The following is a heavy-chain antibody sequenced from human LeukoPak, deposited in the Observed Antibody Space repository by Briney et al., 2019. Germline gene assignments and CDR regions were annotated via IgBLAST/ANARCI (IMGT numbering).Heavy chain of an antibody. J-gene: IGHJ4*02. CDR3: AKSLWQQLIQRTTLDN. D-gene: IGHD6-13*01. CDR2: IRSSGGSA. V-gene: IGHV3-23*01. Sequence: GGSLRLSCAASGFTFSSSAMSSVRQALGEGLECVSAIRSSGGSAYYADSVKGRFSISRDNSTNTLYLQMTSLRAEDTAVYYCAKSLWQQLIQRTTLDNGGQGTLVTVSS. CDR1: GFTFSSSA.